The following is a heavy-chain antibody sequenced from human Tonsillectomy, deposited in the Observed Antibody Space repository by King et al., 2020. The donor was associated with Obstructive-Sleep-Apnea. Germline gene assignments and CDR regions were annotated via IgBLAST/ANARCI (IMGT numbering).Heavy chain of an antibody. CDR1: GGSISSYY. Sequence: MQLQESGPGLVKPSETLSLTCTVSGGSISSYYWSWIRQPPGKGLEWIGYIYYSGSTNYNPSLKSRVTISVDTSKNQFSLKLSSVTAADTAVYYCARLDPGYSYGPGVVDYWGQGTLVTVSS. J-gene: IGHJ4*02. CDR2: IYYSGST. V-gene: IGHV4-59*08. CDR3: ARLDPGYSYGPGVVDY. D-gene: IGHD5-18*01.